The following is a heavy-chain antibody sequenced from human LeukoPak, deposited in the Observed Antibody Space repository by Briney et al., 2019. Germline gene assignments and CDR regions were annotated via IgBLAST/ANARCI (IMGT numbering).Heavy chain of an antibody. V-gene: IGHV3-7*01. Sequence: GGSLRLSCAASGFTFSSYWMSWVRQAPGKGLEWVANIKQDGSEKYYVDSVKGRFTISRDNAKNSLYLQMNSLRAEDTAVYYCARLVGSSWIKDYFDYWGQGTLVTVSS. D-gene: IGHD6-13*01. J-gene: IGHJ4*02. CDR1: GFTFSSYW. CDR3: ARLVGSSWIKDYFDY. CDR2: IKQDGSEK.